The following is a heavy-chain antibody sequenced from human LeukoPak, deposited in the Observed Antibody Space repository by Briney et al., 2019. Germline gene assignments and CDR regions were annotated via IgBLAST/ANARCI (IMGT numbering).Heavy chain of an antibody. CDR1: GVTFNIYA. CDR3: AKGRDGYNAYFDY. D-gene: IGHD5-24*01. V-gene: IGHV3-23*01. J-gene: IGHJ4*02. CDR2: IGGIGGGGYS. Sequence: TGGSLRLSCAASGVTFNIYAMSWVRQAPGKGLEWVSGIGGIGGGGYSYYADSVKGRFTISRDNSKNTLYLQMSSLRAEDTAVYYCAKGRDGYNAYFDYWGQGTLVTVSS.